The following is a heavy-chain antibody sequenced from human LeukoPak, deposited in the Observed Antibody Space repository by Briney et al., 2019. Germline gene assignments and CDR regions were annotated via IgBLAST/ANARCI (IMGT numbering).Heavy chain of an antibody. CDR3: ARCRGSGRSGWYFDL. CDR2: ISWNSGSI. D-gene: IGHD6-19*01. Sequence: GGSLRLSCAASGFTFDDYAMHWVRQAPGKGLEWVSGISWNSGSIGYADSVKGRFTISRDNAKNSLYLQMNSLRAEDTALYYCARCRGSGRSGWYFDLWGRGTLVTVSS. CDR1: GFTFDDYA. V-gene: IGHV3-9*01. J-gene: IGHJ2*01.